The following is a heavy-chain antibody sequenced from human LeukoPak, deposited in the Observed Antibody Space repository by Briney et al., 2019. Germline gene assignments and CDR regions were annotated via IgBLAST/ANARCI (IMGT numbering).Heavy chain of an antibody. CDR1: VYTRTTYSFTKYC. CDR3: ARNGWVGAAQLGAFDT. J-gene: IGHJ3*02. CDR2: INPSAGSA. V-gene: IGHV1-46*01. Sequence: ASVTLSFTSSVYTRTTYSFTKYCMRRARKDRGQRLGWMWIINPSAGSASYPQQFQGSVTMTRHTSTSTVYMEVSSLTSEDTAVYYCARNGWVGAAQLGAFDTWGQGTMVTVSP. D-gene: IGHD2-15*01.